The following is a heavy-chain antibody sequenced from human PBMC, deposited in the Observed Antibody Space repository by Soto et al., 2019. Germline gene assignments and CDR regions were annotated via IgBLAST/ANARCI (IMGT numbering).Heavy chain of an antibody. CDR3: AREEPEGHTRFDY. D-gene: IGHD1-26*01. Sequence: KFQGRVTFTKDTSASTAYMEVSSLRPEDTAVYYCAREEPEGHTRFDYWGQGTLVTVSS. J-gene: IGHJ4*02. V-gene: IGHV1-3*01.